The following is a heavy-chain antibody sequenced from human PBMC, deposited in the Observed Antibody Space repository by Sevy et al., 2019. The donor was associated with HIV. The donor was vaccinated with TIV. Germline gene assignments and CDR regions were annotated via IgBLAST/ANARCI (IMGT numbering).Heavy chain of an antibody. CDR3: ARGTGIRSLYYFAY. J-gene: IGHJ4*02. Sequence: WGSLRLSCEVPGFTFNSYSFNWVRQAPGKGLEWISYISTSSDITYYEESVQGRFTISRDNVKNSLYLQMNSLRVEDTAIYYCARGTGIRSLYYFAYWGQGTLVTVSS. CDR2: ISTSSDIT. D-gene: IGHD1-1*01. V-gene: IGHV3-48*01. CDR1: GFTFNSYS.